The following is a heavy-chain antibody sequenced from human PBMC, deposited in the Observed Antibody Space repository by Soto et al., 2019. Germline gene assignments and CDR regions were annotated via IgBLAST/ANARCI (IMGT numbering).Heavy chain of an antibody. CDR3: ARQWVGSTPEPFDI. CDR1: GFTFSSYA. CDR2: ISYDGGNK. V-gene: IGHV3-30*09. D-gene: IGHD1-26*01. J-gene: IGHJ3*02. Sequence: PGGSLRLSCVASGFTFSSYAMHWVRQAPGKGLEWVAFISYDGGNKYYADSMKGRFAISRDNSKNTLSLQMNSLGAADTAVYYCARQWVGSTPEPFDIWGEGTMVTVSS.